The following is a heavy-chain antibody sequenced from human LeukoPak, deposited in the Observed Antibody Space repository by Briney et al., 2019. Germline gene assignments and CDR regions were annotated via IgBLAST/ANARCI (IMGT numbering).Heavy chain of an antibody. CDR3: ARERQLVQGNYYYYYMDV. J-gene: IGHJ6*03. D-gene: IGHD3-16*01. CDR2: LIPISGTP. V-gene: IGHV1-69*06. Sequence: GASVKVSCKTFVGSFNSYAVSWVRQAPGQGLEWMGGLIPISGTPNYAQRFQGRVTITADKYSKTMYMELSSLTSEDTAVYYCARERQLVQGNYYYYYMDVWGQGTTVTVSS. CDR1: VGSFNSYA.